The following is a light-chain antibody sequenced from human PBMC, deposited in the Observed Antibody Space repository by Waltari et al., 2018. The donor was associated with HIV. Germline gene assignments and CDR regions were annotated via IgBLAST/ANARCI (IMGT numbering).Light chain of an antibody. J-gene: IGLJ3*02. CDR3: NSYAGSNNWV. Sequence: QSALTQPPSASGSPGQSVTISCTGPSSAVGGYNYVPWYQQHPGKAPKLIIYEVSKRPSGVPDRFSGSKSGNTASLTVSGLQAEDEADYYCNSYAGSNNWVFGGGTKLTVL. V-gene: IGLV2-8*01. CDR2: EVS. CDR1: SSAVGGYNY.